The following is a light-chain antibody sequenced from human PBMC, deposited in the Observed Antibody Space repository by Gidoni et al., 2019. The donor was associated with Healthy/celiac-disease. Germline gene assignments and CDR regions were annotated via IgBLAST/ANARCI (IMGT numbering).Light chain of an antibody. Sequence: DIQMTQSPSSLSASVGDSVTITCHASQDISNYLNWYQQKPGKDPKLLIYDASNLETGVPPRFSGSGSCTDFTITISSLQPEDIATYYCQQYDNLPWSFXXXTKLEIK. CDR2: DAS. V-gene: IGKV1-33*01. CDR3: QQYDNLPWS. CDR1: QDISNY. J-gene: IGKJ2*04.